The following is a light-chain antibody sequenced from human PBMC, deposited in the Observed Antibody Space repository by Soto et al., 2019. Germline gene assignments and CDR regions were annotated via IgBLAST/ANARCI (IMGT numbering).Light chain of an antibody. Sequence: EIVLTQSPGTLSLSPVERATLSCRASQSVSNNYLAWYQQKPGQAPRLLIYGASTRATGIPPRFRGSGSGTEFTLTIASLQSDDFAVYYCQQYNDWPPTFGQGTKVDIK. CDR3: QQYNDWPPT. CDR2: GAS. J-gene: IGKJ1*01. V-gene: IGKV3-15*01. CDR1: QSVSNN.